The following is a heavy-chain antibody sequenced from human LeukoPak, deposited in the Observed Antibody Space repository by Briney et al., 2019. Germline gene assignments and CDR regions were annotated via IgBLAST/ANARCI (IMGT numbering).Heavy chain of an antibody. J-gene: IGHJ4*02. CDR1: GFTFSSYG. CDR2: ISFDGRKS. CDR3: TRDAGSFNDFDY. V-gene: IGHV3-30*03. Sequence: PGRSLGLSCVVSGFTFSSYGMHWVRQAPGKGLEWVAVISFDGRKSYYADSVKGRFTISRDNSKNALYLQMNSLGPKDTAVYYCTRDAGSFNDFDYWGQGTLVTVSS. D-gene: IGHD3-16*02.